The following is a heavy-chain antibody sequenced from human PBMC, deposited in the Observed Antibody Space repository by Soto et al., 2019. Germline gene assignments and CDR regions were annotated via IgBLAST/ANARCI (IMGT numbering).Heavy chain of an antibody. Sequence: QVQLQESGPGLVKPSGTLSLTCAVSGGSISSSNWWSWVRQPPGKGLEWIGEIYHSGSTNYNPSLKSRVTISVDKSKNQFSLKLSSVTAADTAVYYCARFVWWQQLVSAYYGMDVWGQGTTVTVSS. D-gene: IGHD6-13*01. V-gene: IGHV4-4*02. CDR1: GGSISSSNW. CDR3: ARFVWWQQLVSAYYGMDV. J-gene: IGHJ6*02. CDR2: IYHSGST.